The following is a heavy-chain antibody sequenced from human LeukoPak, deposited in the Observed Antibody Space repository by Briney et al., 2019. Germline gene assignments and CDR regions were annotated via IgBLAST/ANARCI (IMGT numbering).Heavy chain of an antibody. J-gene: IGHJ6*03. CDR3: ARDNPRSYCYYMDV. CDR2: IKQDGSEK. Sequence: GGSLRLSCAASGFTFSSYAMSWVRQAPGKGLEWVANIKQDGSEKYYVDSVKGRFTISRDNAKNSLYLQMNSLRAEDTAVYYCARDNPRSYCYYMDVWGKGTTVTVSS. V-gene: IGHV3-7*01. D-gene: IGHD1-14*01. CDR1: GFTFSSYA.